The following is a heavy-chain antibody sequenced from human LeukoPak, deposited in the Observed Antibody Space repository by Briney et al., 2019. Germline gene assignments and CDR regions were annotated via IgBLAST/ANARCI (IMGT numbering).Heavy chain of an antibody. CDR2: IYYSGST. J-gene: IGHJ4*02. D-gene: IGHD5-18*01. CDR3: ARVRDTAMVTGPYFDY. Sequence: SETLSLTCTVSGGSISSGGYYWSWIRQHPGKGLEWIGYIYYSGSTYYNPSLKSRVTISVDTSKNQFSLKLSSVTAADTAVYYCARVRDTAMVTGPYFDYWGQGTLVTVSS. CDR1: GGSISSGGYY. V-gene: IGHV4-31*03.